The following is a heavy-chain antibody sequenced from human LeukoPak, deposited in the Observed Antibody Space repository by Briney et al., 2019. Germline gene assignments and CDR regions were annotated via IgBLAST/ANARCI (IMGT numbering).Heavy chain of an antibody. CDR1: GGSISSGDYY. CDR3: ARDLFRGYSYGHRYWYFDL. Sequence: SQTLSLTCTVSGGSISSGDYYWSWIRQPPGKGLEWIGYIYYSGSTYYNPSLKSRVTISVDTSKNQFSLKLSSVTAADTAVYYCARDLFRGYSYGHRYWYFDLWGRGTLVTVSS. CDR2: IYYSGST. D-gene: IGHD5-18*01. V-gene: IGHV4-30-4*08. J-gene: IGHJ2*01.